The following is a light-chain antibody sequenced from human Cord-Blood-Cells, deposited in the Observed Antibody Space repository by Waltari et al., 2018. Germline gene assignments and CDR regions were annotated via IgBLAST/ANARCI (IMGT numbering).Light chain of an antibody. V-gene: IGKV4-1*01. CDR3: QQYYSTPFT. Sequence: DIVLPQSSDSLAVSQPERATINCKPGQSLLYSSNKYNDLAGYQQKPGQPPKLHNYWASTRESGVPDRVSGSGSGTDFTLTISSLQAEDVAVYDCQQYYSTPFTFGPGTKVDIK. CDR1: QSLLYSSNKYND. CDR2: WAS. J-gene: IGKJ3*01.